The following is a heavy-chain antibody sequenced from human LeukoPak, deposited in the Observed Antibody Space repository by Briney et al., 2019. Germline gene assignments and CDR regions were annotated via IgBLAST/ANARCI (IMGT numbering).Heavy chain of an antibody. Sequence: PGGSLRLSCAASGFTFSSYAMSWVRQAPGKGLEWVSVIYSGGSTYYADSVKGRFTISRDNSKNTLYLQTNSLRAEDTAVYYCARDSGSSSSHYYYYYYMDVWGKGTTVTVSS. CDR3: ARDSGSSSSHYYYYYYMDV. CDR1: GFTFSSYA. D-gene: IGHD6-6*01. V-gene: IGHV3-66*02. CDR2: IYSGGST. J-gene: IGHJ6*03.